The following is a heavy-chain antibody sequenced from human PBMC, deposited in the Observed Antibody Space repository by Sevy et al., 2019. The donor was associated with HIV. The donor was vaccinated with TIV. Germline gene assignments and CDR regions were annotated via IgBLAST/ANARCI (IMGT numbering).Heavy chain of an antibody. D-gene: IGHD1-26*01. V-gene: IGHV4-59*11. CDR2: IYYNGHI. CDR3: AGEDAWGRGYS. CDR1: GGSITSLY. J-gene: IGHJ4*02. Sequence: SGTLSLTCTVSGGSITSLYWNWIRQPPGKGLEWIANIYYNGHINYNPSLKSRVTSSLDTSKNQFSLRLSSVTAADTAMYYCAGEDAWGRGYSWGQGTLVTVSS.